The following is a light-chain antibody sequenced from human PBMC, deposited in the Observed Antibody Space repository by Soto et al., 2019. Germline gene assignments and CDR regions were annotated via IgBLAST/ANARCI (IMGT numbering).Light chain of an antibody. CDR2: RAS. J-gene: IGKJ2*01. V-gene: IGKV3-11*01. CDR1: QGIXSD. Sequence: LSLCAAPVSFTPSERSTLPCRASQGIXSDLAWYEAKPGQAPRSLXYRASSSATGSPDRLSGSGSGTDFTLTIRSLEPEEFAPYYWQHRACWLTTFG. CDR3: QHRACWLTT.